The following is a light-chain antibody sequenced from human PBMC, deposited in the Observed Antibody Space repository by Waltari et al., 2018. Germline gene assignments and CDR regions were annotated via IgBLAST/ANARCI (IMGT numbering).Light chain of an antibody. J-gene: IGKJ1*01. Sequence: DIVMTQSPDSLAVSLGERATINRQSRQSVLYSSNSQNYLAWYQQKPGQPPKLLIYWASTRESGVPDRFSGSESGTDFTLTISSLQAEDVAVYYCQQYYSTPWTFGQGTKVEIK. V-gene: IGKV4-1*01. CDR2: WAS. CDR1: QSVLYSSNSQNY. CDR3: QQYYSTPWT.